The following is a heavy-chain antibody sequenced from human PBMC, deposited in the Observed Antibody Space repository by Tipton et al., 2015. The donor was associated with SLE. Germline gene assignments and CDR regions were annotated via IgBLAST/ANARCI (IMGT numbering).Heavy chain of an antibody. Sequence: TLSLTCTVSGGSISSYYWNWIRQPPGKGLEWIGYIYTSGSTNYNPSLKSRVTISVDTSKKQFSLKLSSVTAADTAVYYCASGHCSSTSCANSFSDYWGQGTLVTVSS. CDR1: GGSISSYY. V-gene: IGHV4-4*09. J-gene: IGHJ4*02. D-gene: IGHD2-2*01. CDR3: ASGHCSSTSCANSFSDY. CDR2: IYTSGST.